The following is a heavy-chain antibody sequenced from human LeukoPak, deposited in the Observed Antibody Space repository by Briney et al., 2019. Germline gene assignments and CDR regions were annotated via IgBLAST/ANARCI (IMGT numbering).Heavy chain of an antibody. Sequence: SETLSLTCTVSGGSISSYFWSWIRQPPGKGLEWIGYIYYSGSTYYNPSLKSRVTISVDTSKNQFSLKLSSVTAADTAVYYCARGLWFREADAFDIWGQGTMVTVSS. CDR2: IYYSGST. V-gene: IGHV4-59*06. D-gene: IGHD3-10*01. J-gene: IGHJ3*02. CDR1: GGSISSYF. CDR3: ARGLWFREADAFDI.